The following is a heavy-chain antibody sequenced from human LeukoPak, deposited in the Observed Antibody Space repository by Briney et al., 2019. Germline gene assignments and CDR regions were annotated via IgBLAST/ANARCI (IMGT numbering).Heavy chain of an antibody. CDR1: GFTFSSYA. D-gene: IGHD4/OR15-4a*01. CDR3: AKDKSHGANMEIDY. J-gene: IGHJ4*02. V-gene: IGHV3-23*01. CDR2: ISGSGGST. Sequence: GGSLRLSCAASGFTFSSYAMRWVRQAPGKGLEWVSAISGSGGSTYYADSVKGRFTISRDNSKNTVYLQMNSLRAEDTAVYYCAKDKSHGANMEIDYWGQGTLVTVSS.